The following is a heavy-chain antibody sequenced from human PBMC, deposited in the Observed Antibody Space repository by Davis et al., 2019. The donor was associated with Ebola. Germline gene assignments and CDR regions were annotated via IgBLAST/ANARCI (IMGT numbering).Heavy chain of an antibody. J-gene: IGHJ6*02. D-gene: IGHD3-10*01. CDR1: GGSISSGGYS. Sequence: LRLSCAVSGGSISSGGYSWSWIRQPPGKGLEWIGYIYHSGSTYYNPSLKSRVTISVDTSKNQFSLKLSSVTAADTAVYYCARHPALWGSGSYSYYYYGMDVWGQGTTVTVSS. V-gene: IGHV4-30-2*02. CDR3: ARHPALWGSGSYSYYYYGMDV. CDR2: IYHSGST.